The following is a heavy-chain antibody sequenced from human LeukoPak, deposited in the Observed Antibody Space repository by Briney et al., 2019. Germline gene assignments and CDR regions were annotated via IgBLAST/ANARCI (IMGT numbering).Heavy chain of an antibody. J-gene: IGHJ4*02. V-gene: IGHV3-9*01. CDR3: AKDLYDSSGGCIDY. CDR1: EFPFSNYG. D-gene: IGHD3-22*01. Sequence: PGGTLRLSCAASEFPFSNYGMSWVRQAPGKGLEWVSGISWNSGSIGYADSVKGRFTISRDNAKDSLYLQMNSLRAEDTALYYCAKDLYDSSGGCIDYWGQGTLVTVSS. CDR2: ISWNSGSI.